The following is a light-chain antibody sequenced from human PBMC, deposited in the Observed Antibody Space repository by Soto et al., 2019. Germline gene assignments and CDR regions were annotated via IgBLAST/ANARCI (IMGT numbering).Light chain of an antibody. V-gene: IGKV3-15*01. CDR3: QQYNNWPPWT. CDR1: QSVSSN. J-gene: IGKJ1*01. Sequence: EIVMTQSPGTLSVSPGERATLSCRASQSVSSNLAWYQQKPGQAPRLLIYGASTRATGIPARFSGSGSGTEFTLTISSLQSGDFAVYYCQQYNNWPPWTFGQGTEVEI. CDR2: GAS.